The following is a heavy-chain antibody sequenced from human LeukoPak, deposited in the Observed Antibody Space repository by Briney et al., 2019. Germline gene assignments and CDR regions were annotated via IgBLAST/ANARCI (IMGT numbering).Heavy chain of an antibody. Sequence: ASVKVSCKVSGYTLTELSMHWVRQAPGQGLEWMGRIIPILGIANYAQKFQGRVTITADKSTSTAYMELSSLRSEDTAVYYCARGIAAAGFFDYWGQGTLVTVSS. V-gene: IGHV1-69*04. D-gene: IGHD6-13*01. CDR2: IIPILGIA. CDR1: GYTLTELS. J-gene: IGHJ4*02. CDR3: ARGIAAAGFFDY.